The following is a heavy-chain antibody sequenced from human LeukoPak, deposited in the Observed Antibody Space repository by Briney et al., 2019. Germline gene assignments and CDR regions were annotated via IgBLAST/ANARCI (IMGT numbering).Heavy chain of an antibody. CDR2: IYYSGST. V-gene: IGHV4-39*07. D-gene: IGHD3-16*01. Sequence: SETLSLTCTVSGGSISSSSYYWGWIRQPPGKGLEWIGSIYYSGSTYYNPSLKSRVTVSVDTSKNQFSLKLSSVTAADTAVYYCTRGAGWLIDYWGQGILVTVSS. CDR3: TRGAGWLIDY. CDR1: GGSISSSSYY. J-gene: IGHJ4*02.